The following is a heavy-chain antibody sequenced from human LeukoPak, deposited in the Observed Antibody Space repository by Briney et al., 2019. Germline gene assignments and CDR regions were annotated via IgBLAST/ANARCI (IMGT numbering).Heavy chain of an antibody. CDR1: GGSISSGGYY. J-gene: IGHJ4*02. D-gene: IGHD6-13*01. CDR2: INHSGST. CDR3: ARGSTWQQD. V-gene: IGHV4-39*07. Sequence: SETLSLTCTVSGGSISSGGYYWSWIRQPPGKGLEWIGEINHSGSTNYNPSLKSRVTISVDTSKNQFSLKLSSVTAADTAVYYCARGSTWQQDWGQGTLVTVSS.